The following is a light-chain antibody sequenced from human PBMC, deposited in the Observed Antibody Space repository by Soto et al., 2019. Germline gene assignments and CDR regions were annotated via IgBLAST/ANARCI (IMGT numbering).Light chain of an antibody. J-gene: IGKJ1*01. Sequence: TQSPSSVSASVGDRVSITCRASQSISSYLAWYQQKPGQAPRLLIYDASNRATGIPARFSGSGSGTHFTLTISSLEPEDSAVYYCQQRSTWPWTFGQGTKVEIK. CDR2: DAS. V-gene: IGKV3-11*01. CDR3: QQRSTWPWT. CDR1: QSISSY.